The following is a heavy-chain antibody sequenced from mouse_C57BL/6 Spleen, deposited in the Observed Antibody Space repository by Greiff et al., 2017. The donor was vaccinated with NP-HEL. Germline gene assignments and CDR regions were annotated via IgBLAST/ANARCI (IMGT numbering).Heavy chain of an antibody. J-gene: IGHJ2*01. V-gene: IGHV1-26*01. CDR2: INPNNGGT. D-gene: IGHD2-1*01. CDR1: GYTFTDYY. Sequence: EVQLQQSGPELVKPGASVKISCKASGYTFTDYYMNWVKQSHGKSLEWIGDINPNNGGTSYNQKFKGKATLTVDKSSSTAYMELRSLTSEDSAVLYCSSGGSIYYGNFFDYWGQGTTLTVSS. CDR3: SSGGSIYYGNFFDY.